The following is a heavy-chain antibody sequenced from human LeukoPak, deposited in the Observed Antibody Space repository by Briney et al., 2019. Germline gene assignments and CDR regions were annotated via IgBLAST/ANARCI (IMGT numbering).Heavy chain of an antibody. J-gene: IGHJ1*01. Sequence: GGSLRLSCAASGFTFSSNYMSWVRQAPGKGLEWVSVIYSGGSTYYADSVKGRFTISRDNAKNTLYLQMNSLRAEDTAVYYCARAGPYDYGGEYFQHWGQGTLVTVSS. V-gene: IGHV3-53*05. CDR2: IYSGGST. CDR3: ARAGPYDYGGEYFQH. CDR1: GFTFSSNY. D-gene: IGHD4-23*01.